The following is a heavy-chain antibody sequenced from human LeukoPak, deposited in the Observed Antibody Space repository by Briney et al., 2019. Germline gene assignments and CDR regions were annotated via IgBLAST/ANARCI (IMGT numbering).Heavy chain of an antibody. Sequence: GGSLRLSCAASGFTFSSYSMNWVRQASGKGLEWVSSISSSSSYIYYADSVKGRFTISRDNAKNSLYLQMNSLRAEDTAVYYCARGSSGYADYWGQGTLVTVSS. D-gene: IGHD3-22*01. CDR1: GFTFSSYS. J-gene: IGHJ4*02. CDR2: ISSSSSYI. V-gene: IGHV3-21*01. CDR3: ARGSSGYADY.